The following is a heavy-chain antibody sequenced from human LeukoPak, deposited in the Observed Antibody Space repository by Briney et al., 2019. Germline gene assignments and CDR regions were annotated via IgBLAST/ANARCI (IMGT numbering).Heavy chain of an antibody. V-gene: IGHV4-59*01. CDR3: ARKRGYSYGLDY. J-gene: IGHJ4*02. CDR1: GGSISSYY. Sequence: KPSETLSLTCTVSGGSISSYYWSWIRQPPGKGLEWIGYIYYSGSTNYNPSLKSRVTISVDTSKNQFSLKLSSVTAADTAVYYCARKRGYSYGLDYWGQGTLVTVSS. D-gene: IGHD5-18*01. CDR2: IYYSGST.